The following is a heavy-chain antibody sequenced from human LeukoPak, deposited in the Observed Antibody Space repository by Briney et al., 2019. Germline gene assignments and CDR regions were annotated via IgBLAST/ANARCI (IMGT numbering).Heavy chain of an antibody. CDR2: IREERGQE. J-gene: IGHJ5*02. V-gene: IGHV3-7*03. D-gene: IGHD5-18*01. CDR3: ASLDTAKQPLANH. CDR1: GLTLSNHW. Sequence: GGSLRLSCVASGLTLSNHWMRWVRQAPGKGLEWVANIREERGQEYYVDSVKGRFTISKNSAKNSLYLQMNTLRVEDTAMYYCASLDTAKQPLANHWGQGTLVTVSS.